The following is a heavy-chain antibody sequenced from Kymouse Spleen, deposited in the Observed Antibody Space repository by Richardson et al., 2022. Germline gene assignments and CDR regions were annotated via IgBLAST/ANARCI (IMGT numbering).Heavy chain of an antibody. D-gene: IGHD6-13*01,IGHD6-19*01,IGHD6-25*01. CDR1: GFTFSSYG. CDR2: ISYDGSNK. J-gene: IGHJ4*02. CDR3: ARRGILDY. V-gene: IGHV3-30*18. Sequence: QVQLVESGGGVVQPGRSLRLSCAASGFTFSSYGMHWVRQAPGKGLEWVAVISYDGSNKYYADSVKGRFTISRDNSKNTLYLQMNSLRAEDTAVYYCARRGILDYWGQGTLVTVSS.